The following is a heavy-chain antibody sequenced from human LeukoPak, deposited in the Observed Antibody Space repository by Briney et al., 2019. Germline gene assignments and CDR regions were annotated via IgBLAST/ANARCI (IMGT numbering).Heavy chain of an antibody. CDR1: GYTFTSYG. J-gene: IGHJ4*02. V-gene: IGHV1-18*01. Sequence: ASVKVSCKASGYTFTSYGISWVRQAPGQGLEWMGWISAYDGNTNYAQKLQGRVTMTTDTSTSTAYMELRSLRSDDTAVCYCARDIGYCSSTSCYAEDYWGQGTLVTVSS. D-gene: IGHD2-2*01. CDR3: ARDIGYCSSTSCYAEDY. CDR2: ISAYDGNT.